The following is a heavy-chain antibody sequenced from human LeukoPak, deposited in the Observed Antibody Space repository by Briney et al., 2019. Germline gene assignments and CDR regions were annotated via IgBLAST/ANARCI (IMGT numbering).Heavy chain of an antibody. CDR3: AKSFGRYFDPSYFDY. V-gene: IGHV3-23*01. Sequence: GGSLRLSCAASGFTFSSYWMSWVRQAPGKGLEWVSAISGSGGSTYYADSVKGRFTISRDNSKNTLYLQMNSLRAEDTAVYYCAKSFGRYFDPSYFDYWGQGTLVTVSS. CDR2: ISGSGGST. J-gene: IGHJ4*02. D-gene: IGHD1-1*01. CDR1: GFTFSSYW.